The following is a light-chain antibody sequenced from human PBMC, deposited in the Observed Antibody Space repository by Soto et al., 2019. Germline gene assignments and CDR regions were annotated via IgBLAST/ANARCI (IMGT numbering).Light chain of an antibody. CDR2: GNH. CDR1: TSNIGTNT. V-gene: IGLV1-44*01. CDR3: ATWDDSLNGAV. J-gene: IGLJ2*01. Sequence: QSVLTQSPSASGTPGQRVTISCSGSTSNIGTNTVNWYQQVPGTAPKLLIFGNHQRPSEVPDRFSGSRSGTSASLAISGLQSEDEADYYCATWDDSLNGAVFGGGTQLTVL.